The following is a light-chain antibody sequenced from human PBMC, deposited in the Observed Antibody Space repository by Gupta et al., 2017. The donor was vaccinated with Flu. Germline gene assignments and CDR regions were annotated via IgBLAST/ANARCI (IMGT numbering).Light chain of an antibody. CDR3: QQSYSTSYS. V-gene: IGKV1-39*01. J-gene: IGKJ2*03. Sequence: DIWMTQSPSSLSASVGDRVTITCRASRDIGRYLNWYQQKPGKVPKVVIYDASKLQSGVPSRFSGSGSATDYTLTISRLQPEESATYYCQQSYSTSYSFGQGTKLEIK. CDR2: DAS. CDR1: RDIGRY.